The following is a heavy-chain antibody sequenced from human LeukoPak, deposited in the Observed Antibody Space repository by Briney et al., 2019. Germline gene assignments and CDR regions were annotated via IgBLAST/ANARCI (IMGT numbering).Heavy chain of an antibody. CDR3: AKDLYYYGSGSYYYYYYYMDV. V-gene: IGHV3-30*18. CDR1: GFTFSSYG. J-gene: IGHJ6*03. D-gene: IGHD3-10*01. Sequence: GGSLRLSCAASGFTFSSYGMHWVRQAPGKGLEWVAVISYDGSNKYYADSVKGRFTISRDNSKNTLYLQMNSLRAEDTAVYYCAKDLYYYGSGSYYYYYYYMDVWGKGTTVTVSS. CDR2: ISYDGSNK.